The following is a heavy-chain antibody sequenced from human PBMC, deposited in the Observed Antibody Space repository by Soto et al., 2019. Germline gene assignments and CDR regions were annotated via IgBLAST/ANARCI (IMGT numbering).Heavy chain of an antibody. CDR2: ISSSSSYI. CDR3: ARGYSVCLHG. Sequence: GXSLRLSSAASGFTFSSYGTHWVRQAPGKGLEWVSSISSSSSYIYYADSVKGRFTISRDNAKNSLYLQMNSLRAEDTTVYYCARGYSVCLHGWGQGTLVTVSS. CDR1: GFTFSSYG. J-gene: IGHJ4*02. V-gene: IGHV3-21*01. D-gene: IGHD1-26*01.